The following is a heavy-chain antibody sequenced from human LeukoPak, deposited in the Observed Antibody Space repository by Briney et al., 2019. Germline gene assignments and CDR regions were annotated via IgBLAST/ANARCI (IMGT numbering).Heavy chain of an antibody. CDR1: GFTFSSYA. CDR3: ARHSGNSFDY. CDR2: ISDSGSPI. V-gene: IGHV3-48*02. Sequence: GGSLRLSCAASGFTFSSYAMNWVRQAPGKGLEWVSYISDSGSPIYYADSVKGRFTISRDNARNSLYLQMNSLRDEDTAVYYCARHSGNSFDYWGQGTLVTVSS. J-gene: IGHJ4*02. D-gene: IGHD2-21*01.